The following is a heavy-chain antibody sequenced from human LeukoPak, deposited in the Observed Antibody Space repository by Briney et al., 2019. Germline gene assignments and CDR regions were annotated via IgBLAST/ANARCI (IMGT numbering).Heavy chain of an antibody. V-gene: IGHV3-23*01. D-gene: IGHD6-13*01. J-gene: IGHJ6*04. CDR3: AKDPAAAGPYGMDV. CDR1: GFTFSSYA. CDR2: ISGSGGST. Sequence: PGGSLRLSCAASGFTFSSYAMSWVRQAPGKGLEWVSAISGSGGSTYYADSVKGRFTISRDNSKNTLYLQMDSLRAEDTAVYYCAKDPAAAGPYGMDVWGKGTTVTVSS.